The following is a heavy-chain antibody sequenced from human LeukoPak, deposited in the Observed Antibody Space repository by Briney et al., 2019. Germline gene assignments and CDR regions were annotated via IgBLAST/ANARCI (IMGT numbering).Heavy chain of an antibody. D-gene: IGHD6-19*01. V-gene: IGHV4-4*02. CDR1: GGSISSSNW. CDR3: ARDNVAVAGSFDY. J-gene: IGHJ4*02. CDR2: IYYSGST. Sequence: SGTLSLTCAVSGGSISSSNWWSWIRQPPGKGLEWIGYIYYSGSTNYNPSLKSRVTISVDTSKNQFSLKLSSVTAADTAVYYCARDNVAVAGSFDYWGQGTLVTVSS.